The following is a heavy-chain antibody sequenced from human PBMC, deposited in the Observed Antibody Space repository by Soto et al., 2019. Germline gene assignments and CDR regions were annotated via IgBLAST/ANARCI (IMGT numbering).Heavy chain of an antibody. CDR1: GGTFSTDS. CDR3: ARERGSRPVAGSDAFAL. Sequence: QVQLVQSGAEVKKTGSSVKVSCKASGGTFSTDSISWLRQAPGQGPEWIGGVIPMYDTPIYAQKFQGGVRIIADRSTTTSYMELSSLRSEDTAIYFCARERGSRPVAGSDAFALWGQGTMVTVS. V-gene: IGHV1-69*06. J-gene: IGHJ3*01. D-gene: IGHD6-19*01. CDR2: VIPMYDTP.